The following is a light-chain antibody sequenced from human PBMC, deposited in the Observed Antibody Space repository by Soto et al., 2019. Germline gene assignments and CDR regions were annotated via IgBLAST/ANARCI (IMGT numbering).Light chain of an antibody. CDR2: SND. CDR1: SSDVGSNT. V-gene: IGLV1-44*01. J-gene: IGLJ1*01. CDR3: ATWDDSLFGHV. Sequence: QSVLTQPPSASATPGQRVTISCSGRSSDVGSNTVNWYQQFPGAAPKLLIYSNDQRPSGAPDRFSASKSGTSASLAISGLQSEDEADYYCATWDDSLFGHVFGTGTKVTVL.